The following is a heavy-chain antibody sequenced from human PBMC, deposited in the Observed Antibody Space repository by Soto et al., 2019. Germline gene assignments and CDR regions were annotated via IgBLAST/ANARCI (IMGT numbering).Heavy chain of an antibody. CDR3: AKAPPILAADDYHYYYGMDL. Sequence: KVSCKASGYTFTSYDINWVRQATGQGLEWMGWMNPNSGNTGYAQKFQGRVTMTRNTSISTAYMELSSLRSEDTAVYYCAKAPPILAADDYHYYYGMDLWGQGTTVTVS. CDR2: MNPNSGNT. CDR1: GYTFTSYD. D-gene: IGHD6-13*01. V-gene: IGHV1-8*01. J-gene: IGHJ6*02.